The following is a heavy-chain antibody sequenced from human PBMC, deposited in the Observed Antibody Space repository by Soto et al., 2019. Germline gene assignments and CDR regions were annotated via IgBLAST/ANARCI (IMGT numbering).Heavy chain of an antibody. CDR1: GFTFRNYD. CDR2: ISAAGDP. Sequence: EVQLVESGGGLVQPGGSLRLSCAASGFTFRNYDMHWVRQGTGKGLEWVSGISAAGDPDYADSVEGRFTISRENAQNSFFLQMNSLRVGDTAVYYCARTDRDFYGLDFWGQGTTVIVSS. J-gene: IGHJ6*01. CDR3: ARTDRDFYGLDF. V-gene: IGHV3-13*05.